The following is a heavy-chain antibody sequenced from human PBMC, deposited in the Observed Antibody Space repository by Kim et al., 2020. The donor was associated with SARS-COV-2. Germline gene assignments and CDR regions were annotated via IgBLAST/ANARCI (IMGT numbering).Heavy chain of an antibody. V-gene: IGHV4-34*01. CDR2: INHSGST. Sequence: SETLSLTCAVYGGSFSGYYWSWIRQPPGKGLEWIGEINHSGSTNYNPSLKSRVTISVDTSKNQFSLKLSSVTAADTAVYYCARGRIWNYYASYWYFDLWG. CDR3: ARGRIWNYYASYWYFDL. J-gene: IGHJ2*01. D-gene: IGHD3-22*01. CDR1: GGSFSGYY.